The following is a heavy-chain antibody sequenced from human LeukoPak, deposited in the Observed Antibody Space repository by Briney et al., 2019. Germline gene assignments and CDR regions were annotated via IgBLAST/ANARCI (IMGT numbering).Heavy chain of an antibody. CDR1: GYTFTSYG. V-gene: IGHV1-18*01. Sequence: ASVKVSCKASGYTFTSYGISWVRQAPGQGLEWMGWISAYNGNTNYAQKLQSRVTMTTDTSTSTAYMELRSLRSDDAAVYYCATAFGYCSGGSCYDGGHWGQGTLVTVSS. CDR3: ATAFGYCSGGSCYDGGH. D-gene: IGHD2-15*01. CDR2: ISAYNGNT. J-gene: IGHJ4*02.